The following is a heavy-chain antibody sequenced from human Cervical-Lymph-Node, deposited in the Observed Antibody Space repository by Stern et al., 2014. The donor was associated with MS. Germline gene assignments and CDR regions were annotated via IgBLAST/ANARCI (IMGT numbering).Heavy chain of an antibody. V-gene: IGHV3-7*01. Sequence: EVQLVESGGGLVQPGGSLRLSCAASGFPFSGTWMTWVRQAPGKGLEWVASINDDGSARDYVDSVKGRFTISRDNAKTSLFLQMNGLRVEDTAVYYCARDRNFGAFDMWGQGTMVTVSS. CDR1: GFPFSGTW. CDR3: ARDRNFGAFDM. CDR2: INDDGSAR. J-gene: IGHJ3*02. D-gene: IGHD4-11*01.